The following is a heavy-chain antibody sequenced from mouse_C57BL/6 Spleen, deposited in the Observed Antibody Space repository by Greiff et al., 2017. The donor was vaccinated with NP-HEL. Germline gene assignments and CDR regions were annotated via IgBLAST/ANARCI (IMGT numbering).Heavy chain of an antibody. J-gene: IGHJ2*01. Sequence: EVQLQESGPELVKPGASVKIPCKASGYTFTDYNMDWVKQSHGKSLEWIGDINPNNGGTIYNQKFKGKATLTVDKSSSTAYMELRSLTSEDTAVYYCARSGQLRLRGYFDYWGQGTTLTVSS. CDR2: INPNNGGT. V-gene: IGHV1-18*01. CDR1: GYTFTDYN. CDR3: ARSGQLRLRGYFDY. D-gene: IGHD3-2*02.